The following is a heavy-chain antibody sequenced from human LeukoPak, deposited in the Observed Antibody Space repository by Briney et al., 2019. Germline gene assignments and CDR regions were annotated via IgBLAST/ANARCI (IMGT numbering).Heavy chain of an antibody. CDR3: ARGRTSSSGSYYNWFDP. CDR1: GYTFTSYY. Sequence: GASVKVSCKASGYTFTSYYMHWVRQAPGQGPEWMGMINPSGGSTNYAQKLQGRVTMTMDTSTSTVYMELSSLRSEDTAVYYCARGRTSSSGSYYNWFDPWGQGTLVTVSS. J-gene: IGHJ5*02. D-gene: IGHD3-10*01. V-gene: IGHV1-46*04. CDR2: INPSGGST.